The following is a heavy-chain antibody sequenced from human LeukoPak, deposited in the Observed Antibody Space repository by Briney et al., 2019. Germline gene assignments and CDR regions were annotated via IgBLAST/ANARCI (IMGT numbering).Heavy chain of an antibody. J-gene: IGHJ4*02. CDR2: IYYSGST. CDR3: ARQGAAAGNFDY. Sequence: SETLSLTCAVYGGSFSGYYWSWIRQPPGKGLEWIGSIYYSGSTYYNPSLKSRVTISVDTSKNQFSLKLSSVTAADTAVYYCARQGAAAGNFDYWGQGTLVTVSS. CDR1: GGSFSGYY. V-gene: IGHV4-34*01. D-gene: IGHD6-13*01.